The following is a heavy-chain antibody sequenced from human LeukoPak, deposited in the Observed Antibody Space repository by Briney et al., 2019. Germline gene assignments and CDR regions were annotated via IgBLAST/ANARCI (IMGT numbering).Heavy chain of an antibody. V-gene: IGHV1-18*01. Sequence: ASVKLSRKASGYTFTSYGISWVRQAPGQRLERLGWISAYIGNTNYAQKLQGRVTMTTDTSPSTAYMELRSLRSDDTAVYYCARVRDMVRGLGLDPWGEGTLVTVSS. CDR1: GYTFTSYG. CDR3: ARVRDMVRGLGLDP. J-gene: IGHJ5*02. CDR2: ISAYIGNT. D-gene: IGHD3-10*01.